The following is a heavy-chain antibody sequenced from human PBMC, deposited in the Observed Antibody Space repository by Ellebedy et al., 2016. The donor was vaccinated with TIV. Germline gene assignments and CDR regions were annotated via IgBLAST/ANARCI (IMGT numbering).Heavy chain of an antibody. CDR1: GFTFSSYE. Sequence: GESLKISCVASGFTFSSYEMNWVRQAPGKGLEWVSYISSSGRTIEYADSVKGRFTISRDNAKNSLYLQMNSLRVEDTAVYYCARGIDDYYGGHWGQGTQVTVSP. CDR3: ARGIDDYYGGH. J-gene: IGHJ4*02. CDR2: ISSSGRTI. V-gene: IGHV3-48*03. D-gene: IGHD3-10*01.